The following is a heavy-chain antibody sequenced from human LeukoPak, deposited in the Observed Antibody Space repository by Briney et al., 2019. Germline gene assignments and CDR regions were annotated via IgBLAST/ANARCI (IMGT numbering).Heavy chain of an antibody. CDR1: GFTFSSYS. D-gene: IGHD6-25*01. CDR3: AKDRRLAAFDY. J-gene: IGHJ4*02. Sequence: GGSLRLSCAASGFTFSSYSMNWVRQAPGKGLEWVSYISSSGSTIYYADSVKGRFTISRDNAKNSLYLQMNSLRAEDTAVYYCAKDRRLAAFDYGGQGTLVTVSS. V-gene: IGHV3-48*04. CDR2: ISSSGSTI.